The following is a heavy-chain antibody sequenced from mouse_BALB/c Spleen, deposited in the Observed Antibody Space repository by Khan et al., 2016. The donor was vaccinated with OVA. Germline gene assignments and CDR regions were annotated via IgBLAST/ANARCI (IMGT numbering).Heavy chain of an antibody. CDR2: IYPFNDGT. V-gene: IGHV1S136*01. J-gene: IGHJ2*01. CDR1: GYTFTSSV. D-gene: IGHD2-14*01. CDR3: ARNYRYDVYFDS. Sequence: VQLKESGPELVKPGASVKMSCTASGYTFTSSVIHWVRQKSGQGLDRIGYIYPFNDGTKYNEKFEGKATLTSDKSSSTAYMELSSLTSEDSAVYYCARNYRYDVYFDSWGQGTTLTVSS.